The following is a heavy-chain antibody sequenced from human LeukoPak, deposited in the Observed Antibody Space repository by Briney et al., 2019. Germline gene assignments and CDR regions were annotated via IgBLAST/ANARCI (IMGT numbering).Heavy chain of an antibody. J-gene: IGHJ5*02. CDR3: ARDRGVCSSTSCLSNWFDP. Sequence: SETLSLTRTVSGGSISSGGYYWSWIRQHPGKGLEWIGYVYYSGSTYYNPSLKSRVTISVDTSKNQFSLKLSSVTAADTAVYYCARDRGVCSSTSCLSNWFDPWGQGTLVTVSS. V-gene: IGHV4-31*03. CDR2: VYYSGST. D-gene: IGHD2-2*01. CDR1: GGSISSGGYY.